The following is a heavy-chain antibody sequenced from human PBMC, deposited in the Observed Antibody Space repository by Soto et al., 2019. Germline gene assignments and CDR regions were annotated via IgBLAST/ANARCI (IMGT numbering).Heavy chain of an antibody. V-gene: IGHV1-2*04. CDR1: GYTFTDYF. CDR2: INPNSGDT. J-gene: IGHJ4*02. Sequence: QVQLVQSGAEVKKPGASVKVSCKASGYTFTDYFIHWVRQAPGQGLEWVGWINPNSGDTNYAQRFQGWVTMTGDTSISTVYMDLTRLRSDDAAVYYCARGGFSYGYGLDYWGQGTLVTVSA. D-gene: IGHD5-18*01. CDR3: ARGGFSYGYGLDY.